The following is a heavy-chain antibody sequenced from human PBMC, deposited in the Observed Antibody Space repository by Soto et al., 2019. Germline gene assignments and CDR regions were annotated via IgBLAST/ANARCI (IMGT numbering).Heavy chain of an antibody. J-gene: IGHJ5*02. CDR3: ARDHVVSRHWFDP. CDR2: INSDGSST. CDR1: GFTISSYW. V-gene: IGHV3-74*01. Sequence: GGSLRLSCAASGFTISSYWMHRVRQAPGKGLVWVSRINSDGSSTSYADSVKGRFTISRDNAKNTLYLQMNSLRAEDTAVYYCARDHVVSRHWFDPWGQGTLDPVSS. D-gene: IGHD2-21*01.